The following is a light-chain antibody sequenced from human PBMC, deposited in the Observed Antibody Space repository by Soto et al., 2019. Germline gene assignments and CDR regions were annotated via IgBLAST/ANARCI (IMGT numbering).Light chain of an antibody. V-gene: IGLV9-49*01. CDR1: SGYSNYK. CDR2: VGTGGVVV. J-gene: IGLJ2*01. Sequence: QTVVTQPRSASASLGASVTLTCTLSSGYSNYKVDWYQQRPGKGPRFVMRVGTGGVVVSKGDGIPDRFSVLGSGLNRYLTIKNIQEEDESDYHCGADNGSGSSFVYVVFGGGTKLTVL. CDR3: GADNGSGSSFVYVV.